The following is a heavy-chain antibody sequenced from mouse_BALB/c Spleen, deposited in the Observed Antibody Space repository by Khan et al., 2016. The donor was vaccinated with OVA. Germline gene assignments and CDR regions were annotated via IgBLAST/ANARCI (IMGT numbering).Heavy chain of an antibody. V-gene: IGHV3-2*02. J-gene: IGHJ2*01. CDR3: ARVYGGDFDY. CDR2: ISYSGNT. D-gene: IGHD2-10*02. CDR1: GYSITSDYA. Sequence: EVQLQESGPGLVKPSQSLSLTCTVTGYSITSDYAWNWIRQFPGNKLEWMGYISYSGNTNYNPSLKSRISVTRDTSKNHFFLQLNSVTSEDTATYDCARVYGGDFDYWGQGTTLTVAS.